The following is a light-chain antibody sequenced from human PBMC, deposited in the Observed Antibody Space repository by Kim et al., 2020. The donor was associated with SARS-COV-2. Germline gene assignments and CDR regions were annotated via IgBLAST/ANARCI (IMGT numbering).Light chain of an antibody. CDR1: SASLASNY. Sequence: KTVTTPAPPGSASLASNYVQCYQQPPGSAPATVIYVVNHSPSGVPVRFSGSIDSSSNSASLTISGLKTEDEADYYCQSYDSSNHVVFGGGTQLTVL. V-gene: IGLV6-57*03. J-gene: IGLJ2*01. CDR3: QSYDSSNHVV. CDR2: VVN.